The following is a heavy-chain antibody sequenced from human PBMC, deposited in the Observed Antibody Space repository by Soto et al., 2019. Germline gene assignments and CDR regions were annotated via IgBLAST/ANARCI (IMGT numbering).Heavy chain of an antibody. Sequence: GWSLRLSCAASGFTFSSYWMSWVRQAPGKGLEWVANIKQDGSEKYYVDSVKGRFTISRGNAKNSLYLQMNSLRAEDTAVYYCARDWSGRYYTPGALDIWGQGTMVTVS. CDR2: IKQDGSEK. V-gene: IGHV3-7*03. CDR1: GFTFSSYW. D-gene: IGHD1-26*01. J-gene: IGHJ3*02. CDR3: ARDWSGRYYTPGALDI.